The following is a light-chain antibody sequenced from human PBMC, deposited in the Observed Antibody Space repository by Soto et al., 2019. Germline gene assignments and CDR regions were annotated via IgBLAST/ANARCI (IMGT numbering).Light chain of an antibody. CDR2: GAS. CDR1: QAIRGD. CDR3: LQDNDYPWT. V-gene: IGKV1-6*01. J-gene: IGKJ1*01. Sequence: AIPMTQSPSSLSASVGDTVTITCRASQAIRGDLGWYQQKPGKAPKLLIYGASTLEAGVPSRFGGSGSGTDFSLTISGLQSEDFATYYCLQDNDYPWTFGQGTKVEI.